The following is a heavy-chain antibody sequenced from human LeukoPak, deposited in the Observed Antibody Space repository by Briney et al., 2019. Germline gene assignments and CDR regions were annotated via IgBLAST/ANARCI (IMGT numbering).Heavy chain of an antibody. CDR2: INHSGST. CDR3: AREVSYSSSWYSDY. CDR1: GGSFSGYY. Sequence: SETLSLTCAVYGGSFSGYYWSWIRQPPGKGLEWIGEINHSGSTNYNPSLKSRVTISVGTSKNQFSLKLSSVTAADTAVYYCAREVSYSSSWYSDYWGQGTLVTVSS. V-gene: IGHV4-34*01. D-gene: IGHD6-13*01. J-gene: IGHJ4*02.